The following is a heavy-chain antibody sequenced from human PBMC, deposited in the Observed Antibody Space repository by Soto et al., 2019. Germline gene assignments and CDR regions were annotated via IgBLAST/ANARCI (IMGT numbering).Heavy chain of an antibody. CDR3: AKFFSKKKVVSPYYYGMDV. J-gene: IGHJ6*02. CDR2: NSGSGGST. V-gene: IGHV3-23*01. Sequence: GGSLRLSCAASGFTFSSYAMSWVRQAPGKGLEWVSANSGSGGSTYYAESVKGRFTISRDNSKNTLYLQINSLRAEDTAVYYCAKFFSKKKVVSPYYYGMDVWGQGTTITVSS. CDR1: GFTFSSYA. D-gene: IGHD2-2*01.